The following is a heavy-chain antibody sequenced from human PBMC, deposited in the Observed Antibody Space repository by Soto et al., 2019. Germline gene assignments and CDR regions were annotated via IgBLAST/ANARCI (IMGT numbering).Heavy chain of an antibody. CDR1: GFSLSDARLA. CDR2: IFSNDEK. CDR3: ARIVIASEGSWFDP. V-gene: IGHV2-26*01. D-gene: IGHD6-25*01. Sequence: QVTLKESGPVLVKPTETLTLTCTVSGFSLSDARLAVTWIRQPPGKALEWLAHIFSNDEKSYSTSLKSRLTISKDTSKSQVVLTMTNMDPVDTATYYCARIVIASEGSWFDPWGQGTLVTVSS. J-gene: IGHJ5*02.